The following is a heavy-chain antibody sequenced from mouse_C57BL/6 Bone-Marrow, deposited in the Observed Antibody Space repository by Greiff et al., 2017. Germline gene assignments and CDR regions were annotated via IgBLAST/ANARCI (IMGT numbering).Heavy chain of an antibody. V-gene: IGHV1-76*01. CDR2: IYPGSGNT. CDR1: GYTFTDYY. CDR3: AREGYGNYLYYYAMDY. Sequence: VKLVESGAELVRPGASVKLSCKASGYTFTDYYINWVKQRPGQGLEWIARIYPGSGNTYYNEKFKGKATLTAEKSSSTAYMQLSSLTSEDSAVYFCAREGYGNYLYYYAMDYWGQGTSVTVSS. J-gene: IGHJ4*01. D-gene: IGHD2-1*01.